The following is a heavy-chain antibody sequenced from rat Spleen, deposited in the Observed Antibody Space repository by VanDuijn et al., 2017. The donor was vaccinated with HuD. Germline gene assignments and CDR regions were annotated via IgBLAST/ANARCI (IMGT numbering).Heavy chain of an antibody. CDR2: ISYDGSST. D-gene: IGHD1-4*01. V-gene: IGHV5S10*01. CDR3: ATAGTRVSRFAY. CDR1: GFTFSDYN. Sequence: EVQLVESGGGLVQPERSLKLSCAASGFTFSDYNMAWVRQAPKKGLEWVATISYDGSSTYYRDSVKGRFTISRDNAKSTLYLQMDSLRSEDTATYYCATAGTRVSRFAYWGQGTLVTVSS. J-gene: IGHJ3*01.